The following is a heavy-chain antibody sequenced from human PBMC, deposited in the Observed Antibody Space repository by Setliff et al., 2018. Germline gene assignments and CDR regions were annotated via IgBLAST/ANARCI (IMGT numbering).Heavy chain of an antibody. CDR2: INHSGST. CDR3: ARQAAEVGFDL. D-gene: IGHD1-26*01. Sequence: SETLSLTCAVYGGSFSGYYWSWIRQPPGKGLEWIGEINHSGSTNYNPSLKSRVTISVDTSKNQFSLKLSSVTAADTAVYYCARQAAEVGFDLWGQGTLVTVSS. J-gene: IGHJ5*02. V-gene: IGHV4-34*01. CDR1: GGSFSGYY.